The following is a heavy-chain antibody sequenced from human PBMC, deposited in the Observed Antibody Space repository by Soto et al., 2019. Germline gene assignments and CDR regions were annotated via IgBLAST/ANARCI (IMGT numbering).Heavy chain of an antibody. Sequence: GGSLRLSCVGSGFTFSSYGIHWVRQAPGKGLEWVAVISYDGYDGTSKIYADSVKGRFTISRDSSKNTVHLHMNSVRVEDAAVYLCARDSYFSRGHSFGYFDFWGQGALVTVSS. V-gene: IGHV3-30*03. CDR1: GFTFSSYG. CDR3: ARDSYFSRGHSFGYFDF. D-gene: IGHD5-18*01. J-gene: IGHJ4*02. CDR2: ISYDGYDGTSK.